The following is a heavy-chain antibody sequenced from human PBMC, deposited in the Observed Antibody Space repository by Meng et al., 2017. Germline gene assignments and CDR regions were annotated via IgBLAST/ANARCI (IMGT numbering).Heavy chain of an antibody. J-gene: IGHJ4*02. CDR2: INHSGST. CDR3: ARGPTTMAHDFDY. V-gene: IGHV4-34*01. Sequence: QGQLREGGAGLLKASETLSLPCVVPGGSCSDYYWSCIRQPPGKGLEWIGEINHSGSTNYNPSLESRATISVDTSQNNLSLKLSSVTAADSAVYYCARGPTTMAHDFDYWGQGTLVTVSS. D-gene: IGHD4-11*01. CDR1: GGSCSDYY.